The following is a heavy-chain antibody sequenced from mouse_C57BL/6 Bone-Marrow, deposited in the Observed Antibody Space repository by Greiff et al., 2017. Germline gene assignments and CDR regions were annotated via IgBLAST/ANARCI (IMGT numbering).Heavy chain of an antibody. D-gene: IGHD1-1*01. V-gene: IGHV1-81*01. J-gene: IGHJ3*01. CDR1: GYTFTSYG. CDR2: IYPRSGNT. CDR3: ARAPYYGSSYPAWFAY. Sequence: QVQLQQSGAELARPGASVKLSCKASGYTFTSYGISWVKQRTGQGLEWIGEIYPRSGNTYYNEKFKGQATLTADKSSSTAYMELRSLTCEDSAVYFCARAPYYGSSYPAWFAYWGQGTLVTVSA.